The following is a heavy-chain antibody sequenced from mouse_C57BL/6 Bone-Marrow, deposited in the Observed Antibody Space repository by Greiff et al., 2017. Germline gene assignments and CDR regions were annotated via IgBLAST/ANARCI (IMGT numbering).Heavy chain of an antibody. CDR1: GYTFTSYW. J-gene: IGHJ1*03. CDR3: ARYSGNYLYWYFDV. V-gene: IGHV1-55*01. Sequence: QVQLQQPGAELVKPGASVKMSCKASGYTFTSYWITWVKQRPGQGLEWIGDIYPGSGSTNYNEKFKSKATLTVDTSSSTAYMQLSSLTSEDSAVYYCARYSGNYLYWYFDVWGTGTTVTVSS. D-gene: IGHD2-1*01. CDR2: IYPGSGST.